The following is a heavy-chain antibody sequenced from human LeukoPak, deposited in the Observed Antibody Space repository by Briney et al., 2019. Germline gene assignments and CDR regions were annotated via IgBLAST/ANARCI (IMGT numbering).Heavy chain of an antibody. CDR2: LYSDGNT. D-gene: IGHD6-13*01. CDR1: GFTVITND. CDR3: ARGTRPPGTYSYSWYYFDY. J-gene: IGHJ4*02. Sequence: GGSLRLSCAASGFTVITNDMTWVRQAPGKGLEWVSVLYSDGNTKYADSVKGRFTISRDISKNTLYLQMNSLRAEDTALYYCARGTRPPGTYSYSWYYFDYWGQGTLVTVSS. V-gene: IGHV3-53*01.